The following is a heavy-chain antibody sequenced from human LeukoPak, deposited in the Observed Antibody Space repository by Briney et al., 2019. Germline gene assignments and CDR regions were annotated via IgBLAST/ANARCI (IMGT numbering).Heavy chain of an antibody. Sequence: GGSLRLSCATSGFTFSNYAVSWVRQAPGKGLEWVSSISGSGGTTYYADSVKGRFTISRDNSKNTLYLQMNSLRAEDTAVYYCAKDPYRASSGLVDYWGQGALVTVSS. CDR1: GFTFSNYA. J-gene: IGHJ4*02. V-gene: IGHV3-23*01. CDR2: ISGSGGTT. D-gene: IGHD5-12*01. CDR3: AKDPYRASSGLVDY.